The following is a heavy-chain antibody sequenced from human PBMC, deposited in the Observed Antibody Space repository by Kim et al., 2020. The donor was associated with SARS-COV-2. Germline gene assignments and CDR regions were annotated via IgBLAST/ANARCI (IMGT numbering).Heavy chain of an antibody. Sequence: SVKVSCKASGGTFSSYAISWVRQAPGQGLEWMGGIIPIFGTANYAQKFQGRVTITADESTSTAYMELSSLRSEDTAVYYCASSREITGTTRGMDYWGQGTLVTVSS. CDR2: IIPIFGTA. J-gene: IGHJ4*02. CDR3: ASSREITGTTRGMDY. CDR1: GGTFSSYA. D-gene: IGHD1-7*01. V-gene: IGHV1-69*13.